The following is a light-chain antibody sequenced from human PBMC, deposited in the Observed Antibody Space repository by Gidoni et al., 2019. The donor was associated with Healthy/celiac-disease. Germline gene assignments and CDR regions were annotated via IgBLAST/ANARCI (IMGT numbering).Light chain of an antibody. CDR2: GAS. Sequence: DIVMTQSPATLSAPPGEGATLSCRASQSVSTNVAWYQQQRGQAPRLLISGASSRPPGISARFSGSGSGTEFSLSISSLESEDFAVYYCQQFDSWPLAFGPGT. V-gene: IGKV3-15*01. CDR3: QQFDSWPLA. CDR1: QSVSTN. J-gene: IGKJ3*01.